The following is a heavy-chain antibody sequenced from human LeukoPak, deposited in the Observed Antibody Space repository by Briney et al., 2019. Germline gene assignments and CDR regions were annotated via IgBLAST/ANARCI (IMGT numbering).Heavy chain of an antibody. Sequence: GGSLRLSCAASGFTFDDYAMHWVRQAPGKGLEWVSLISGDGRDAYYGDSVKGRFTISRDNAKNSLYLQMNSLRAADTAVYYCARDYDILTGYYNPDAFDVWGQGTMVTVSS. D-gene: IGHD3-9*01. V-gene: IGHV3-43*02. CDR2: ISGDGRDA. J-gene: IGHJ3*01. CDR1: GFTFDDYA. CDR3: ARDYDILTGYYNPDAFDV.